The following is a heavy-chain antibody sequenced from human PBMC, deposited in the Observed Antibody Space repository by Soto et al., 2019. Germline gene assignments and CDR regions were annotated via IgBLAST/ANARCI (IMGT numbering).Heavy chain of an antibody. CDR1: GFIFSRNP. J-gene: IGHJ6*02. Sequence: QVQLVESGGGVVQPGTSLRLSCAASGFIFSRNPMHWVRQVPGKGLEWVADISHDGNNKNYADSVKGRVTISRDNSKNTLYLQMNSLRPDDTAVYYCARDGLVLWFGDGVGTMDDWGQGTTVTVSS. CDR2: ISHDGNNK. D-gene: IGHD3-10*01. V-gene: IGHV3-30-3*01. CDR3: ARDGLVLWFGDGVGTMDD.